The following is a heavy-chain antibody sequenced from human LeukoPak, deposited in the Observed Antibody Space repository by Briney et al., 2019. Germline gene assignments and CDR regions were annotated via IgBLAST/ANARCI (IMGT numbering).Heavy chain of an antibody. J-gene: IGHJ6*01. CDR2: INHTSGGT. CDR1: GYTFTGYY. CDR3: ARTEGGSSFSGMDV. V-gene: IGHV1-2*04. D-gene: IGHD3-16*01. Sequence: GASVKVTFMASGYTFTGYYMHWVRQAPGQGLQWMGWINHTSGGTKYAQKFQRWVTMTRETSIRTADMELSRLRSDDTAVYYCARTEGGSSFSGMDVWGKGATVTVSS.